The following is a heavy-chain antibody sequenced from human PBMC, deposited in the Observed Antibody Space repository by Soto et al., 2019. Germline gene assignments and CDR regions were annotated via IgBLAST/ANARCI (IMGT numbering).Heavy chain of an antibody. D-gene: IGHD6-13*01. CDR3: ARSAYSSTWYGGYYYYGMDV. CDR2: IYYSGST. CDR1: GGSVSSYD. V-gene: IGHV4-59*02. J-gene: IGHJ6*02. Sequence: SETLSLTCTVSGGSVSSYDWSWIRQPPGKGLEWIGYIYYSGSTNYNPSLKSRVTISVDTSKNQFSLKLSSVTAADTAVYYCARSAYSSTWYGGYYYYGMDVWGPGTTVTVSS.